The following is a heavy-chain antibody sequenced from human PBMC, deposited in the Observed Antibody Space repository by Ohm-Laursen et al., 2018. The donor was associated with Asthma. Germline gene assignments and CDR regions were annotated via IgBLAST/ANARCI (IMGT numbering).Heavy chain of an antibody. CDR1: GFTFDDYA. Sequence: SLRLSCSASGFTFDDYAMHWVRQAPGKGLEWVSGISWNSGSIGYADSVKGRFTISRDNAKNSLYLQMNSLRAEDTALYYCAKAAYYYDSNGYFPFDYWGQGTLVTVSS. J-gene: IGHJ4*02. CDR2: ISWNSGSI. D-gene: IGHD3-22*01. CDR3: AKAAYYYDSNGYFPFDY. V-gene: IGHV3-9*01.